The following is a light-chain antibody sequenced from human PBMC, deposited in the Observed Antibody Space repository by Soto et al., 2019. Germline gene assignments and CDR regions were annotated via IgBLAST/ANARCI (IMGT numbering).Light chain of an antibody. CDR1: KSSSSSY. CDR2: DAS. V-gene: IGKV3D-15*01. Sequence: PGEAATLSCMSSKSSSSSYLAWYQQKPGQAPRLLIYDASNRATGIPARFSASGSGTGFTLTITSLQSEDFAVYYCQQYNNWPLTFGGGTKVDIK. CDR3: QQYNNWPLT. J-gene: IGKJ4*01.